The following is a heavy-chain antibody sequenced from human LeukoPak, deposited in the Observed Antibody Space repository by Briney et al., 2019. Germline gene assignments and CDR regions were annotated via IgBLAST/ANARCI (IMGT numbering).Heavy chain of an antibody. CDR3: TKMVPLRFYDTSGQTY. CDR2: IQFDGSSI. D-gene: IGHD2/OR15-2a*01. V-gene: IGHV3-30*02. CDR1: GFSFSSYG. Sequence: GGSLRLSCVASGFSFSSYGMNWVRQAPGKGLEWVAFIQFDGSSIFYGDSVKGRFTVSRDNLQKTLYLQMDGLRAEDTAVYYCTKMVPLRFYDTSGQTYWGQGTLVTVSS. J-gene: IGHJ4*02.